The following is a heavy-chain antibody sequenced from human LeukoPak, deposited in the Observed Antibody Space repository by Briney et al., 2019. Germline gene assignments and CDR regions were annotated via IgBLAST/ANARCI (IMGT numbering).Heavy chain of an antibody. CDR2: IYYSGST. Sequence: SETLSLTCTVSGGSISSYYWSWIRQPPGKGLEWIGYIYYSGSTNYNPSLKSRVTISVDTSENQFSLKLSSVTAADTAVYYCARGLRSYHFDYWGQGTLVTVSS. V-gene: IGHV4-59*08. D-gene: IGHD1-26*01. J-gene: IGHJ4*02. CDR3: ARGLRSYHFDY. CDR1: GGSISSYY.